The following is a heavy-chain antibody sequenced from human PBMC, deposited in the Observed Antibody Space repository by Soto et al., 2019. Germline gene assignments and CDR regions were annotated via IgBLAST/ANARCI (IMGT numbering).Heavy chain of an antibody. Sequence: PETLSLTCTVSGGSLSSYYWSWIRQPAGKGLEWIGRISTSGSTNYNPSLKSRVTMSVDTSKNQFSLRLSSVTAADTAVYYCARHINNWTGSIHHWGQGTRVTVSS. CDR2: ISTSGST. CDR1: GGSLSSYY. J-gene: IGHJ5*02. V-gene: IGHV4-4*07. CDR3: ARHINNWTGSIHH. D-gene: IGHD1-1*01.